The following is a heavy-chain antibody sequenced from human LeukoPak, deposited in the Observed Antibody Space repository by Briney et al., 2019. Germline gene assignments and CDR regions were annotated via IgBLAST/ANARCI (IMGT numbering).Heavy chain of an antibody. CDR1: GFTFSNYG. Sequence: GGSLRLYCAASGFTFSNYGMHWVRQAPGKGLEWVAFIQSDGSSKYYAYSVRGRFTISRDNSTNTLYLQMNSLRAGDMAVYYCARDQYSSSYWFDYWGQGTLVTVSP. CDR2: IQSDGSSK. CDR3: ARDQYSSSYWFDY. D-gene: IGHD6-6*01. J-gene: IGHJ4*02. V-gene: IGHV3-30*02.